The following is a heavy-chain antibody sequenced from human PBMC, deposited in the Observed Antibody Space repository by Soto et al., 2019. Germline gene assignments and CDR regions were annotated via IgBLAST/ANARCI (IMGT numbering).Heavy chain of an antibody. D-gene: IGHD6-19*01. CDR1: GFIFNNYW. Sequence: GGSLRLSCAASGFIFNNYWMSWVRQAPGKGLEWVASIKQDESEISYVGSVKGRFTISRDNAKNTLSLQMNSLRAEDTAVYYCAKVKSIAVAVYYFDYWGQGTLVTVSS. V-gene: IGHV3-7*01. CDR3: AKVKSIAVAVYYFDY. CDR2: IKQDESEI. J-gene: IGHJ4*02.